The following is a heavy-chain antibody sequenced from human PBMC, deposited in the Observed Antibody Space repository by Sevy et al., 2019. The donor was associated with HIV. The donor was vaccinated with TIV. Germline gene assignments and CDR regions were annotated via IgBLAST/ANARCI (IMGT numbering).Heavy chain of an antibody. D-gene: IGHD3-22*01. CDR2: LSSSSTYI. CDR1: GFTFSSHY. V-gene: IGHV3-21*01. J-gene: IGHJ4*02. Sequence: GGSLRLSCAASGFTFSSHYMSWVRQAPGKGLEWVSSLSSSSTYIFHADSVKGRFTISRDNAKNSLYLQMNSLRAEDTAVYYCARSYYDASGYSTFDYWGQGTLVTVSS. CDR3: ARSYYDASGYSTFDY.